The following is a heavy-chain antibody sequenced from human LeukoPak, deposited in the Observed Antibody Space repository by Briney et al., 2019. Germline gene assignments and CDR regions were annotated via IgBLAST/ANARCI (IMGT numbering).Heavy chain of an antibody. CDR3: ARGRHYYDSSGYHYASDI. J-gene: IGHJ3*02. CDR1: GFTFSSYD. CDR2: IGTAGDT. D-gene: IGHD3-22*01. Sequence: GGSLRLSCAASGFTFSSYDMHWVRQATGKGLEWVSAIGTAGDTYYPGSVKGRFTISRENAKNSLYLQMNSLRAGDTAVYYCARGRHYYDSSGYHYASDIWGQGTMVTVSS. V-gene: IGHV3-13*01.